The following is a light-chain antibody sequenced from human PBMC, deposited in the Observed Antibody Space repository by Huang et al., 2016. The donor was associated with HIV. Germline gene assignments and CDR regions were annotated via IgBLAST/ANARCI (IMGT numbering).Light chain of an antibody. V-gene: IGKV3-20*01. CDR1: QSISSSY. J-gene: IGKJ2*01. CDR3: QFSPYT. Sequence: EIVLTQFPGTLSWSPGERATLSCRASQSISSSYLAWYQHRLGQAPRRLIYGSSSRATGVPDRFRGRGSGTDFTLIISSLEPEDSAVYYCQFSPYTFAQGTKLEIK. CDR2: GSS.